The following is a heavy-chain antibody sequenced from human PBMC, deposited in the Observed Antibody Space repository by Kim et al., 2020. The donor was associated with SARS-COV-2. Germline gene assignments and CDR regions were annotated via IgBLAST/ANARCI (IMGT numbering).Heavy chain of an antibody. V-gene: IGHV3-48*02. D-gene: IGHD3-16*01. CDR2: FRNSGSTI. J-gene: IGHJ6*02. Sequence: GGSLRLSCVVSGFSFSGYDMNWVRQAPGKGLEWVSYFRNSGSTIWYADSVKGRFTISRDNAKNSLYLQMNSLSDEDTAVYYCARVGLLGAYNMDVWGQGTTVTVS. CDR3: ARVGLLGAYNMDV. CDR1: GFSFSGYD.